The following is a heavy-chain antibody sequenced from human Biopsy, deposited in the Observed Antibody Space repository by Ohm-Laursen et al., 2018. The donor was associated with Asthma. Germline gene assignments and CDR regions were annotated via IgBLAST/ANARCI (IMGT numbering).Heavy chain of an antibody. Sequence: SETLSLTCTFSGGSINSDYWSWIRQPPGKGLEWIGLSSYSGFRKYNPSLKSRVTISVDTSKNQLSLNLTSVIAADTAAYYCARDQGDSKFDYWGQGILVTVSS. D-gene: IGHD3-16*01. CDR2: SSYSGFR. CDR3: ARDQGDSKFDY. CDR1: GGSINSDY. J-gene: IGHJ4*02. V-gene: IGHV4-59*01.